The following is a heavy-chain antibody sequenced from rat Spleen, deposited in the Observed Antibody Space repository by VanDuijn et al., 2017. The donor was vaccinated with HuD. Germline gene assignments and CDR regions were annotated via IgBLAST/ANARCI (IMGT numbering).Heavy chain of an antibody. V-gene: IGHV5-25*01. CDR2: ISTGGGNT. Sequence: EVQLVESGGGLVQPGRSLKLSCAASGFTFSDYYMAWVRQAPTKGLEWVASISTGGGNTYYRDSVKGRFTISRDNAKSTLYLQMDSLWSEDTATYYCARHAGLASVMDAWGQGVMVTVSS. CDR1: GFTFSDYY. D-gene: IGHD1-11*01. J-gene: IGHJ2*01. CDR3: ARHAGLASVMDA.